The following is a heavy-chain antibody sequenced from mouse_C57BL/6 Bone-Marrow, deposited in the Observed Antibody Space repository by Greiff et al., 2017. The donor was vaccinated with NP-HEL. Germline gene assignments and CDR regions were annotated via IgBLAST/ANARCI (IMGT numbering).Heavy chain of an antibody. J-gene: IGHJ1*03. CDR2: INPYNGGT. Sequence: EVQLQQSGPVLVKPGASVKMSCKASGYTFTDYYMNWVKQSHGKSLEWIGVINPYNGGTSYNQKFKGKATLTVDKSSSTAYMELNSLTSEDSAVYYCASTPHYYGSSYWYFDVWGTGTTVTVSS. CDR1: GYTFTDYY. V-gene: IGHV1-19*01. CDR3: ASTPHYYGSSYWYFDV. D-gene: IGHD1-1*01.